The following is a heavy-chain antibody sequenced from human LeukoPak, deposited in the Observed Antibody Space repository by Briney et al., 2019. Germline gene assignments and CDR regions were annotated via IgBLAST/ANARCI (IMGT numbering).Heavy chain of an antibody. CDR1: GGSISSGSYY. CDR2: IYTSGST. Sequence: SLTLSLTCTVSGGSISSGSYYWSWIRQPAGKGLEWIGRIYTSGSTNYNPSLKSRVTISVDTSKNQFSLKLSSVTAADTAVYYCARLEYSNYVPSFDPWGQGTLVTVSS. D-gene: IGHD4-11*01. J-gene: IGHJ5*02. CDR3: ARLEYSNYVPSFDP. V-gene: IGHV4-61*02.